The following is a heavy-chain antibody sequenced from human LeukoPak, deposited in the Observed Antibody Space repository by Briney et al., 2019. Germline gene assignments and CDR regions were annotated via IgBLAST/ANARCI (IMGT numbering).Heavy chain of an antibody. CDR1: GGSISSYY. CDR2: IYTSGST. Sequence: SETLSLTCTVSGGSISSYYWSWIRQPAGKGLEWIGRIYTSGSTNYNPSLKSRVTISVDTSKNQFSLKLSSVTAADTAVYYCARAPIAAAGIIYYFDYWGQGTLVTVSS. V-gene: IGHV4-4*07. CDR3: ARAPIAAAGIIYYFDY. J-gene: IGHJ4*02. D-gene: IGHD6-13*01.